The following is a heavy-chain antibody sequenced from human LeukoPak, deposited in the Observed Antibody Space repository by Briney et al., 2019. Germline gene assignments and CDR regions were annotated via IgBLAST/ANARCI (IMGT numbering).Heavy chain of an antibody. CDR1: GFTFSSYA. CDR3: AKSTAMGDFDY. J-gene: IGHJ4*02. CDR2: ISGSGGST. V-gene: IGHV3-23*01. D-gene: IGHD5-18*01. Sequence: GGSLRLSCAASGFTFSSYAMSWVCQAPGKGLEWVSAISGSGGSTYYADSVKGRFTISRDNSKNTLYLQMNSLRADDTAVYYCAKSTAMGDFDYWGQGTLVTVSS.